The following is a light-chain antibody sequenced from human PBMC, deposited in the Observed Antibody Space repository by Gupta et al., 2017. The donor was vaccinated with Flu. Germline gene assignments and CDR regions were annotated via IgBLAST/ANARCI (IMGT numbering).Light chain of an antibody. CDR2: GAS. CDR3: QQYNNWPLT. Sequence: EPPATLSVSPGERATLSCRASQSVSSNLAWYQQKPGQAPRLLIYGASTRATGIPARFSGSGSGTEFTLTISSLQSEDFAVYYCQQYNNWPLTFGGGTKVEIK. J-gene: IGKJ4*01. V-gene: IGKV3-15*01. CDR1: QSVSSN.